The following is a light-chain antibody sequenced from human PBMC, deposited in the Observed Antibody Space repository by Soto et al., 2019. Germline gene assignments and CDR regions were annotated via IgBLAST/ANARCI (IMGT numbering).Light chain of an antibody. CDR2: DAS. CDR1: QSVSSY. CDR3: QQRSNWPPYT. Sequence: EIVLTQSPATLSLSPGERATLSCRASQSVSSYLAWYQQKPGQAPRLLIYDASNRATGIPARFSGSGSGTDFTLTISSLEPEDFAVYHCQQRSNWPPYTFGQGT. V-gene: IGKV3-11*01. J-gene: IGKJ2*01.